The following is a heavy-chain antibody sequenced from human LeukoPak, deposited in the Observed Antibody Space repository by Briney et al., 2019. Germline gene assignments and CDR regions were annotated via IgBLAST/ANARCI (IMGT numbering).Heavy chain of an antibody. Sequence: ASVKVSCKASGYTFTSYHMHWVRQAPGQGLEWMGIINPSGGTTNYAQKFRGRVTMTRDMSTSTVYMELSSLRSEDTAIYYCAKATSGGCTGGSCFSIWFDPWGQGTLVTVSS. J-gene: IGHJ5*02. CDR1: GYTFTSYH. D-gene: IGHD2-15*01. V-gene: IGHV1-46*01. CDR3: AKATSGGCTGGSCFSIWFDP. CDR2: INPSGGTT.